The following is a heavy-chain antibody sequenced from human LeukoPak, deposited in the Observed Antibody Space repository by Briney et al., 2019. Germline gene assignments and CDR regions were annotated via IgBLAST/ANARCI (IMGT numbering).Heavy chain of an antibody. V-gene: IGHV4-59*01. CDR1: GGSISSYY. CDR3: ARVGDYYDSSGYYSLFDY. Sequence: SETLTLTCTVSGGSISSYYWSWIRQPPGKGLEWIGDIYYSGSTNYNPSLKSRVTISVDTSKNQFSLKLSSVTAADTAVYYCARVGDYYDSSGYYSLFDYWGQGTLVTVSS. D-gene: IGHD3-22*01. J-gene: IGHJ4*02. CDR2: IYYSGST.